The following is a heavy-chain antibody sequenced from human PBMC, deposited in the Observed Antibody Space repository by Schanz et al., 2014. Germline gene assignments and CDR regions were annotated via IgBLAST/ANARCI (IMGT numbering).Heavy chain of an antibody. CDR2: ISRDGTTS. CDR1: GFIFNDYY. Sequence: QVQLVESGGGLVKPGGSLRLSCAASGFIFNDYYMNWIRQAPGKGLEWLSYISRDGTTSYYADSVKGRFTISRDNAKNSLYPEKTSLRGEDTAVYYCARENLNWEAFDIWGQGTVVTVSS. D-gene: IGHD7-27*01. J-gene: IGHJ3*02. V-gene: IGHV3-11*01. CDR3: ARENLNWEAFDI.